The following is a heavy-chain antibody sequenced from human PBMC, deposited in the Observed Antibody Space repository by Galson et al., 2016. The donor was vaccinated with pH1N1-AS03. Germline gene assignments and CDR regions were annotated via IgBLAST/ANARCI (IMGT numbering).Heavy chain of an antibody. CDR1: GVTFDDYG. V-gene: IGHV3-9*01. CDR2: ISWDSGKI. D-gene: IGHD3-3*01. J-gene: IGHJ3*02. Sequence: SLRLSCAASGVTFDDYGMHWVRQTPGKGLEWVSSISWDSGKIAYADSVKGRFTISRDNAQNSLFLQMNSLRAEDTAVYYCARGKDFWSGYPDDPFDIWGLGTRVTVSS. CDR3: ARGKDFWSGYPDDPFDI.